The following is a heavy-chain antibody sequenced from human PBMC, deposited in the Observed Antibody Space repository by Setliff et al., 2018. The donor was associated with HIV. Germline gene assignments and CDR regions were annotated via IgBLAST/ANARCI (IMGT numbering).Heavy chain of an antibody. D-gene: IGHD2-15*01. CDR2: ISSSSTI. Sequence: SCAASGFSFSSYGMNWVRQAPGKGLEWVSYISSSSTISYADSVKGRFAISRDNAKNSLYLQINSLRAEDTAVYYCARDLGGYCSGGGCYDWGQGTLVTVSS. V-gene: IGHV3-48*01. CDR3: ARDLGGYCSGGGCYD. J-gene: IGHJ4*02. CDR1: GFSFSSYG.